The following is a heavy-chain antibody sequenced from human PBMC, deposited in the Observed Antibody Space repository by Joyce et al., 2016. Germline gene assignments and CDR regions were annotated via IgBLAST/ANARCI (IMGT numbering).Heavy chain of an antibody. CDR2: ISYDGSIK. J-gene: IGHJ4*02. V-gene: IGHV3-30*18. CDR3: AKDVHYRDYTGSLDD. Sequence: QVQLVESGGGVVQPGRSLRLSCAASGFTFSTYGMHWVRQAPGKGLEWVAVISYDGSIKYYADSVKGRFTISRDSSKNTLYLQMNGLRFEDTAIYYCAKDVHYRDYTGSLDDWGQGTLVTVSS. D-gene: IGHD4-17*01. CDR1: GFTFSTYG.